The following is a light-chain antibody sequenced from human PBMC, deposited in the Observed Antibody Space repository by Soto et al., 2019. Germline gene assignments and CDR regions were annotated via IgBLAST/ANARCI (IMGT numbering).Light chain of an antibody. CDR1: SGDVGGHPY. CDR3: SAYSGRVHVI. V-gene: IGLV2-8*01. CDR2: DVT. J-gene: IGLJ2*01. Sequence: QSVLTQPPSASGSPGQSVTVSCTGTSGDVGGHPYVSWYQQHPGKAPKLIIYDVTKRPSGVPDRFSGSRYGNTASLTVSGLQAEDEADYYCSAYSGRVHVIFGGGTKVTVL.